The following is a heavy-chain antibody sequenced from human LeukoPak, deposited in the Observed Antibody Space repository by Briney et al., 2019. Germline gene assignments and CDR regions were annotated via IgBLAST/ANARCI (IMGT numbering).Heavy chain of an antibody. CDR3: AREHAYYDSLSGGEKWFDP. J-gene: IGHJ5*02. CDR1: GYTFTSYD. Sequence: ASVKVSCKASGYTFTSYDINWVRQATGQGLEWMGWISAYNGNTNYAQKLQGRVTMTTDTSTSTAYMELRSLRSDDTAVYYCAREHAYYDSLSGGEKWFDPWGQGTLVTVSS. D-gene: IGHD3-16*01. CDR2: ISAYNGNT. V-gene: IGHV1-18*01.